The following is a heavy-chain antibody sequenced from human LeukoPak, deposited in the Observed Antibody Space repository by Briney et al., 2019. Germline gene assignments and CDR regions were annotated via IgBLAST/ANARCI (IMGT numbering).Heavy chain of an antibody. Sequence: GRSLRLSCAASGFTFSSYAMHWVRQAPGKGLEWVAVISYDGSNKYYADSVKGRFTISRDNSKNTLYLQMNSLRAEDTAVYYCARAFAGSSWFDPWGQGTLVTVST. J-gene: IGHJ5*02. D-gene: IGHD1-14*01. CDR2: ISYDGSNK. CDR1: GFTFSSYA. V-gene: IGHV3-30-3*01. CDR3: ARAFAGSSWFDP.